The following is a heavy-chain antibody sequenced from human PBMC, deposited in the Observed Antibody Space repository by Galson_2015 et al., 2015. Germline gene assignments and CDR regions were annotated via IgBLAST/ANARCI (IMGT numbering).Heavy chain of an antibody. CDR1: GFTGFDFNVYG. V-gene: IGHV3-30*03. J-gene: IGHJ3*01. D-gene: IGHD5-24*01. CDR2: ISGNGNIK. Sequence: LRLSCAASGFTGFDFNVYGVDWVRQAPGKGLEWVAYISGNGNIKTYVDSVRGRFTISRDNSRDTLYLQMNSLRIEDTGVYYCTRDRSMAAFEVWGQGTKVTVSS. CDR3: TRDRSMAAFEV.